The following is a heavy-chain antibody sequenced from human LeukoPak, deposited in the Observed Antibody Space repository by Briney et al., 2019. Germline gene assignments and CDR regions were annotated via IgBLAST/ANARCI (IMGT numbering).Heavy chain of an antibody. CDR3: ARLGYSYGHRNYYYYMDV. V-gene: IGHV4-34*01. Sequence: SETLSLTCTVSGGSISGYYWSWIRQPPGKGLEWIGEINHSGSTNYNPSLKSRVTISVDTSKNQFSLKLSSVTAADTAVYYCARLGYSYGHRNYYYYMDVWGKGTTVTISS. CDR2: INHSGST. CDR1: GGSISGYY. D-gene: IGHD5-18*01. J-gene: IGHJ6*03.